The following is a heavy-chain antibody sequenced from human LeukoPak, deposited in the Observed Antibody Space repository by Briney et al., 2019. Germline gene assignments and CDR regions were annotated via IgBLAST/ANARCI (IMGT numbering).Heavy chain of an antibody. J-gene: IGHJ4*02. CDR3: ARSPSCSSASCYTNY. V-gene: IGHV3-30-3*01. CDR1: GFTFSNFA. CDR2: ISYDGFNK. D-gene: IGHD2-2*02. Sequence: GRPLRLSCAASGFTFSNFAIHWVRQVPGKGLEWVAVISYDGFNKYYADSVKGRFTISRDNAKNSLYLQMNSLRAEDTAVYYCARSPSCSSASCYTNYWGQGTLVTVSS.